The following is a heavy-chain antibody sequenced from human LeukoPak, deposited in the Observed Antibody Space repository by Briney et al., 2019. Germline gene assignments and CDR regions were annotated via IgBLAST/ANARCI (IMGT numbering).Heavy chain of an antibody. Sequence: KPSETLSLTCTVSGGSISSYYWSWIRQPPGKGLEWIGYTYYSGSTNYNPSLKSRVTISVDTSKNQFSLKLSSVTAADTAVYYCARDQEYYYDSSGYRKPHWYFDLWGRGTLVTVSS. CDR1: GGSISSYY. V-gene: IGHV4-59*01. D-gene: IGHD3-22*01. CDR3: ARDQEYYYDSSGYRKPHWYFDL. J-gene: IGHJ2*01. CDR2: TYYSGST.